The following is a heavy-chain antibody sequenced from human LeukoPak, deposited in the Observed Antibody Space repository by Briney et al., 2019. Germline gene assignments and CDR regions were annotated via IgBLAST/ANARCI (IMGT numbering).Heavy chain of an antibody. Sequence: PGGSLRLSCEVSGFTFDDYGMNWVRQPPGKGLEGISDINWNGGSTSYAASVRGRFTVYRDNAKNLLYLQMTSLRVEDTALYYCARRKDFADFGSAYYPLDHWGQGTLVTVS. CDR2: INWNGGST. V-gene: IGHV3-20*04. CDR1: GFTFDDYG. J-gene: IGHJ5*02. CDR3: ARRKDFADFGSAYYPLDH. D-gene: IGHD3-3*01.